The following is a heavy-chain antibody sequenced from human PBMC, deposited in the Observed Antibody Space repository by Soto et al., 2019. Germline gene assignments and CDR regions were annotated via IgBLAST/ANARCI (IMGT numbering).Heavy chain of an antibody. D-gene: IGHD3-3*01. CDR2: ISYDGSNK. V-gene: IGHV3-30-3*01. CDR1: GFTFSSYA. J-gene: IGHJ4*02. Sequence: QVQLVESGGGGVQPGRSLRLSCAASGFTFSSYAMHWVRQAPGKGLELVAVISYDGSNKYYADSVKGRFTISRDNSNNTLYMQMNSLRAEDTAVYYFERDPGATDFAEWTYYFDYLGQGTLVTVSS. CDR3: ERDPGATDFAEWTYYFDY.